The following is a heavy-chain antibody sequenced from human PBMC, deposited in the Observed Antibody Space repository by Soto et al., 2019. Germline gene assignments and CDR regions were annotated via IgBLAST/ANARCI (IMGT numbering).Heavy chain of an antibody. D-gene: IGHD1-7*01. J-gene: IGHJ4*02. V-gene: IGHV1-18*04. CDR3: TRAGASDWNYVSTSS. CDR2: ISAKSGNT. Sequence: QLVQCGAEVKKPGPSVKVSCKSSGYTCTTSCANWGRQAPGQGLEWMGWISAKSGNTNYAQKLQGRVTMTTDTSTSTVYMELKSLTSDDTAIYYCTRAGASDWNYVSTSSWGQGTLVTVSS. CDR1: GYTCTTSC.